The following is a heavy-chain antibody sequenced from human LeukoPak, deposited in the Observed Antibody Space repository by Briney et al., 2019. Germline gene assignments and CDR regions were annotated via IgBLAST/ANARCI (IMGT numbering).Heavy chain of an antibody. CDR3: ARDPDGDYDFDY. CDR2: ISAYNGNT. CDR1: GYTFINYG. J-gene: IGHJ4*02. V-gene: IGHV1-18*01. D-gene: IGHD4-17*01. Sequence: ASVKVSCKASGYTFINYGISWVRQAPGQGLEWMGWISAYNGNTNYAQKVQGRVTMTTDTSTSTPYMELRSLRSDDTAVYYCARDPDGDYDFDYWGQGTLVTVSS.